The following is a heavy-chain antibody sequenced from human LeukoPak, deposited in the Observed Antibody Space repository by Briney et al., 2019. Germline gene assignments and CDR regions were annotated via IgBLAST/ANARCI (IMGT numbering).Heavy chain of an antibody. D-gene: IGHD5-18*01. CDR1: GFAFSSYW. V-gene: IGHV3-7*03. CDR2: IKQDGREK. Sequence: PGGSLRLSCAASGFAFSSYWMNWVRQAPGKGVEGVANIKQDGREKYYVDSVKGRFTNSRDNAKNSLFLQMNSLRAGDTAVYYCAREPGYSYGYSFDYSGQGSLVSVSS. CDR3: AREPGYSYGYSFDY. J-gene: IGHJ4*02.